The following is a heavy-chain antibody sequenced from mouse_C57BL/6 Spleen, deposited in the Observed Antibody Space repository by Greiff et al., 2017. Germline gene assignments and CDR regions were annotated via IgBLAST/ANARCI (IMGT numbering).Heavy chain of an antibody. J-gene: IGHJ3*01. CDR3: VSHPFAY. V-gene: IGHV10-1*01. Sequence: EVKLEESGGGLVQPKGSLKLSCAASGFSFNTYAMNWVRQAPGKGLEWVARIRSKSNNYATYYADSVKDRFTISRDDSESMLYLQMNNLKTEDTAMYYCVSHPFAYWGQGTLVTVSA. CDR1: GFSFNTYA. CDR2: IRSKSNNYAT.